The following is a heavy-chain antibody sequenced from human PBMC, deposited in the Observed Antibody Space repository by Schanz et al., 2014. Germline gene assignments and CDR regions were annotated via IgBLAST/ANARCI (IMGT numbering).Heavy chain of an antibody. CDR2: IWYDGSKK. Sequence: QAQLVESGGGVVQPGRSLRLSCAASGFTFSSYGMHWVRQAPGKGLKWVAIIWYDGSKKYYADTVKGRFTISRNNSKNTLFLQMSGLRAEDSAVYYCARDEDFDYWGQGTLVTVSS. CDR1: GFTFSSYG. V-gene: IGHV3-33*01. J-gene: IGHJ4*02. CDR3: ARDEDFDY.